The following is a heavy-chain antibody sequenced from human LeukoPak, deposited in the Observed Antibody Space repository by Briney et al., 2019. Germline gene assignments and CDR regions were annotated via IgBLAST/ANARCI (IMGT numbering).Heavy chain of an antibody. CDR1: GGSISSSSYY. CDR3: EVVALGTDDAFDI. Sequence: PSETLSLTCTVSGGSISSSSYYWGWIRQPPGKGREWIGSIYYSGSTYYNPSLKSRVTISVDTSKNQFSLKLSSVTAADTAVYYCEVVALGTDDAFDIWGQGTMVTVSS. D-gene: IGHD3-22*01. CDR2: IYYSGST. V-gene: IGHV4-39*01. J-gene: IGHJ3*02.